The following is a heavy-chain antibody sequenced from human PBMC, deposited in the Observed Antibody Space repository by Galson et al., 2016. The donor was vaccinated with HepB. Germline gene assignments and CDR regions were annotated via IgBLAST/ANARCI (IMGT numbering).Heavy chain of an antibody. Sequence: ETLSLTCTVSGDSVSSGYFYWNWIRQSPGKGLEWIGYIFHTGSANYNPSLRSRVTLSVDTSKNQFSLRLASVTAADTAVYYCARGQKGNYDFWTGGITGYYFDSWGQGTLVTVSS. J-gene: IGHJ4*02. V-gene: IGHV4-61*01. CDR3: ARGQKGNYDFWTGGITGYYFDS. D-gene: IGHD3-3*01. CDR1: GDSVSSGYFY. CDR2: IFHTGSA.